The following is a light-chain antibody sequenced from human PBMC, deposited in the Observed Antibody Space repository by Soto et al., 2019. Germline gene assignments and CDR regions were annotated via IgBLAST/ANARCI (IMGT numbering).Light chain of an antibody. CDR3: SSKTTSGTRV. CDR1: SSYVGAYDY. J-gene: IGLJ1*01. Sequence: QSALTQPASVSGSPGQSITISCTGTSSYVGAYDYVSWYQQHPGKAPKLIIYDVTNRPSGVSNRFSASKSGNTASLTISGLQAEDEADYYCSSKTTSGTRVFGTGTKVT. V-gene: IGLV2-14*03. CDR2: DVT.